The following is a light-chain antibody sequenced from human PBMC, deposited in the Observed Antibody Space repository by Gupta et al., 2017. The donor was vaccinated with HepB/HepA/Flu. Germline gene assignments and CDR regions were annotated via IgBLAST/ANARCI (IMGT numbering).Light chain of an antibody. Sequence: QASLTPPPPPSRSSGQASTIPFTWTSSDVGGYNYVSWYQQHPGKAPKLMIYEVSKRPSGVPDRFSGSKSGNTASLTVSGLQAEDEADYYCSSYAGSNMVVFGGGTKLTVL. CDR2: EVS. V-gene: IGLV2-8*01. CDR3: SSYAGSNMVV. CDR1: SSDVGGYNY. J-gene: IGLJ2*01.